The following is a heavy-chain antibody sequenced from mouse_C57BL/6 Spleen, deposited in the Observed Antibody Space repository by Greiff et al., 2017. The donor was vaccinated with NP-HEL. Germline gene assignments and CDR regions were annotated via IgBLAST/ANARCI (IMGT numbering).Heavy chain of an antibody. CDR2: INPNNGGT. CDR3: ARDYDRSY. D-gene: IGHD2-4*01. Sequence: VQLQQSGPELVKPGASVKISCKASGYTFTDYYMNWVKQSHGKSLEWIGDINPNNGGTSYNQKFKGKATLTVDKSSSTAYMELRSLTSEDSAVYYCARDYDRSYWGQGTTLTVSS. V-gene: IGHV1-26*01. J-gene: IGHJ2*01. CDR1: GYTFTDYY.